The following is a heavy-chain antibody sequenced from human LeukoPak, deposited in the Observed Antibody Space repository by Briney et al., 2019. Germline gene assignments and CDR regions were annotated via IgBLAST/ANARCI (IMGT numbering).Heavy chain of an antibody. D-gene: IGHD2-2*01. Sequence: GGSLRLSCAASGFTFRRYGMTWVRQAPGKGLEWVSSISGSGGSTYYADSVKGRFTISRDNSKNTLYLQMNSLRAEDTAVYYCAKESYCSSTSCYYRHGNYFDYWGQGTLVTVSS. CDR1: GFTFRRYG. CDR2: ISGSGGST. J-gene: IGHJ4*02. CDR3: AKESYCSSTSCYYRHGNYFDY. V-gene: IGHV3-23*01.